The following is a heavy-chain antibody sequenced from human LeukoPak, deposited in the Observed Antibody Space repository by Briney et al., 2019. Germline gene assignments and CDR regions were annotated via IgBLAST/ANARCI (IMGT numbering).Heavy chain of an antibody. D-gene: IGHD6-19*01. CDR3: AKDTIGGWEYCFDY. CDR2: ISYDGSNK. CDR1: GFTFSSYG. V-gene: IGHV3-30*18. J-gene: IGHJ4*02. Sequence: GGSLRLSCAASGFTFSSYGMHWVRQAPGKGLEWVAVISYDGSNKYYADSVKGRFTISRDNSKNTLYLQMNSLRAEDTAVYYCAKDTIGGWEYCFDYWGQGTLVTVSS.